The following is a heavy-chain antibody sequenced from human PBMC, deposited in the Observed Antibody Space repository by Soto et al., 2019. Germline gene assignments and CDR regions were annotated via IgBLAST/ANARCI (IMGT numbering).Heavy chain of an antibody. V-gene: IGHV1-2*02. CDR1: GYTFTGYY. CDR3: ARMATFGSLNWFDP. CDR2: MNPGSGDT. D-gene: IGHD3-16*01. J-gene: IGHJ5*02. Sequence: ASVKVSCKASGYTFTGYYMHWVRQATGQGLEWMGWMNPGSGDTGYAQKFQGRVTMTRDISIATAYMELSSLRSDDTAIYYCARMATFGSLNWFDPWGQGTLVTAPQ.